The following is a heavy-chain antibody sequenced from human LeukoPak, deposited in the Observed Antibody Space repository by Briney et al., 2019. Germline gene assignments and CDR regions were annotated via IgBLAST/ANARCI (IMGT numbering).Heavy chain of an antibody. V-gene: IGHV4-4*07. CDR3: ARDGSSVFWYFDL. D-gene: IGHD2-2*01. J-gene: IGHJ2*01. CDR2: IYASGST. CDR1: GGSIRSYY. Sequence: PSETLSLTCTVSGGSIRSYYWSWIRQPAGKGLEWIGRIYASGSTNYNPSLKSRVTMSVDTSKNQFSLRLTSVTAADTAVYYCARDGSSVFWYFDLWAVAPGSLFPQ.